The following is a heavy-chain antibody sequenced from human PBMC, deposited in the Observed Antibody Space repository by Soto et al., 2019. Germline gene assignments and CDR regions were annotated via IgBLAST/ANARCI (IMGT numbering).Heavy chain of an antibody. CDR2: ISYDGSNK. V-gene: IGHV3-30*18. J-gene: IGHJ6*02. CDR3: AKDRGWLAERYYYGMDV. D-gene: IGHD6-19*01. Sequence: QVQLVESGGGVVQPGRSLRLSCVASGFTFSSYGMHWVRQAPGKGLEWVAVISYDGSNKYYADSVKGRFTISRDNSKNTLYLQMNSLRAEDTAVYYCAKDRGWLAERYYYGMDVWGQGTTVTVSS. CDR1: GFTFSSYG.